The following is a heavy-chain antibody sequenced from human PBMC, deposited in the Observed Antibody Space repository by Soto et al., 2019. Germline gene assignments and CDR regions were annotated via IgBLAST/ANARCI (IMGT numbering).Heavy chain of an antibody. J-gene: IGHJ4*02. Sequence: GGSLRLSCAASGFSFSSYGMHWVRQAPGTGLVWVSRVDADGSGTTYAGSVKGRFSISRDNAKNTVSLQMNNLRAEDTAVYYCAGASGGKLDYWGLGVLVPSPQ. CDR3: AGASGGKLDY. V-gene: IGHV3-74*01. CDR1: GFSFSSYG. D-gene: IGHD3-10*01. CDR2: VDADGSGT.